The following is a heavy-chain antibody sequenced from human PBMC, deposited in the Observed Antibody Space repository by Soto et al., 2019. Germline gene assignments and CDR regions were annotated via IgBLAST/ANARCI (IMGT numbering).Heavy chain of an antibody. CDR1: GGSISSGGYS. J-gene: IGHJ4*02. D-gene: IGHD5-12*01. Sequence: QLQLQESGSGLVKPSQTLSLTCAVSGGSISSGGYSCSWIRQPPGKGLEWIGYIYHSGSTYYNPALKSRVTISVNRSKNQFSLKLSSVAAADTAVYYCAAGGGLPRYYWGQGTLVTVSS. CDR3: AAGGGLPRYY. V-gene: IGHV4-30-2*01. CDR2: IYHSGST.